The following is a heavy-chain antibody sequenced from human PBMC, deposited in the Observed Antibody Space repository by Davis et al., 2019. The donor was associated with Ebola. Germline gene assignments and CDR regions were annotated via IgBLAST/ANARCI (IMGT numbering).Heavy chain of an antibody. V-gene: IGHV3-43*02. Sequence: GGSLRLSCAASGFTFDDYAMHWVRQAPGKGLECVSLISGDGGRTYYADSVKGRFTISRDNSKNSLYLQMNSLRTEDTALYYCGKADCGGDCRAVDYWGQGTLVTVSS. J-gene: IGHJ4*02. CDR3: GKADCGGDCRAVDY. CDR2: ISGDGGRT. CDR1: GFTFDDYA. D-gene: IGHD2-21*02.